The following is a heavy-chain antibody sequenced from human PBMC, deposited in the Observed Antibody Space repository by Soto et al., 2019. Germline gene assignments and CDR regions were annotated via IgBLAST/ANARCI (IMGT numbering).Heavy chain of an antibody. CDR1: GYTFTSYG. J-gene: IGHJ4*02. V-gene: IGHV1-18*01. CDR2: ISPYTGNR. CDR3: ARIRRRTNTPEARLDH. Sequence: QIQLEQSGAEVKTPGASVKVSCKASGYTFTSYGISWVRQAPGQGLEWVGWISPYTGNRNYTESLQGRVTMTTDTSTSTAYMELKSLTSVDTAVYFCARIRRRTNTPEARLDHWGQGSLVTVSS.